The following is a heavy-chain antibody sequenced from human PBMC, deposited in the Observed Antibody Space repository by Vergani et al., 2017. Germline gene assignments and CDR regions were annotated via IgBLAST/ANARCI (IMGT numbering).Heavy chain of an antibody. CDR1: GFSLNTRGVS. CDR2: IYWNDDQ. CDR3: VYRKTECGTTGCFYPFYWCYCMDF. J-gene: IGHJ6*03. V-gene: IGHV2-5*04. Sequence: QITLKESGPTLVKPTQTLTLTCTFSGFSLNTRGVSVAWIRQPPGKALDWLALIYWNDDQHYSPSLNNRVTITKDTSKNQVVLTMTNMDYVDTGTYYCVYRKTECGTTGCFYPFYWCYCMDFWGKGTTVTVSS. D-gene: IGHD1-7*01.